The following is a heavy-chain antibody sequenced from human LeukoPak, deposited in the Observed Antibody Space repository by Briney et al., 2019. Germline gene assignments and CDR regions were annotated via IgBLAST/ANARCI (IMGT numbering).Heavy chain of an antibody. J-gene: IGHJ4*02. CDR3: ARDDRATNYFDY. V-gene: IGHV4-34*01. CDR2: INHSGGT. Sequence: SETLSLTCAVYGGSFSGYYWSWIRQPPGKGLEWIGEINHSGGTNYNPSLKSRVTISVDTSKNQFSLKLSSVTAADTAVYYCARDDRATNYFDYWGQGTLVTVSS. CDR1: GGSFSGYY. D-gene: IGHD1-1*01.